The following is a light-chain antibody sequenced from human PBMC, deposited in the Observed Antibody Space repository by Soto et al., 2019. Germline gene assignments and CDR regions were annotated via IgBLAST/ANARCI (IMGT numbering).Light chain of an antibody. Sequence: DIQMTQSPSTLSASVGDRVIITCRASQSISSWLAWYQQKPGKVPNLLIYEASNLESGVPSRFSGSGSGTEFTLTISSLQPDDFATYYCQQYQSSWTFGQGTKVDI. CDR2: EAS. J-gene: IGKJ1*01. CDR3: QQYQSSWT. CDR1: QSISSW. V-gene: IGKV1-5*01.